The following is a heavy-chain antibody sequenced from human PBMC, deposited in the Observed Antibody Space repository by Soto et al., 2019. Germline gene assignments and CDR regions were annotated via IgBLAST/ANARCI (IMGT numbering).Heavy chain of an antibody. J-gene: IGHJ6*02. CDR3: AKAICGGDCYPVWYYGMDV. V-gene: IGHV3-23*01. Sequence: GGSLRLSCAASGFTFSSYAMNWVRQAPGKGLEWVSVISRSGGSTYYADSVKGRFTISRDNSKNTLYLQMNSLRAEDTAVYYCAKAICGGDCYPVWYYGMDVWGQGTTVTVSS. CDR1: GFTFSSYA. CDR2: ISRSGGST. D-gene: IGHD2-21*02.